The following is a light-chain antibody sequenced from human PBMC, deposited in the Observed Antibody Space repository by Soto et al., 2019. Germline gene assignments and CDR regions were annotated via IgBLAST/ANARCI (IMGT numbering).Light chain of an antibody. CDR2: GVS. CDR1: QSVGTN. J-gene: IGKJ1*01. Sequence: ERVMTQSPVTLSVSPGESVTLSCRASQSVGTNLAWYQQKPGQAPSLLIYGVSTRATGIPTRFSGSGSGRQFTLTISSLQSEDFAVYYCQQYNNWPQTFGQGTK. CDR3: QQYNNWPQT. V-gene: IGKV3-15*01.